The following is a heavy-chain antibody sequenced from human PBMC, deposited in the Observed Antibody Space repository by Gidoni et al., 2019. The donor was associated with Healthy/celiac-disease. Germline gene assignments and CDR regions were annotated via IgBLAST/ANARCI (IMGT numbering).Heavy chain of an antibody. Sequence: QVQLVESGGGVVQPGRSLRLSCAAFGFTFSCYGTPWVRQAPGKGLEWVAVISYDGSNKYYADSVKGRFTISRDNSKNTLYLQMNSLRAEDTAVYYCAKGRSGYSSGWLFDYWGQGTLVTVSS. CDR1: GFTFSCYG. J-gene: IGHJ4*02. CDR2: ISYDGSNK. D-gene: IGHD6-19*01. CDR3: AKGRSGYSSGWLFDY. V-gene: IGHV3-30*18.